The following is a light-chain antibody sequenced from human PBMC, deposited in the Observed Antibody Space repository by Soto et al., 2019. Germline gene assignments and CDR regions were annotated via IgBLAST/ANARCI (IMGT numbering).Light chain of an antibody. Sequence: EIVMTQSPATLSVSPGERATFSCRASQSLSTNLAWYQQKPVQAPRLLIYGASTRATGIPTRFSGSGSGTEFTLTISSLQSEDFVIFFCQHYNNWPRTFGQGTKVEIK. CDR2: GAS. V-gene: IGKV3-15*01. J-gene: IGKJ1*01. CDR3: QHYNNWPRT. CDR1: QSLSTN.